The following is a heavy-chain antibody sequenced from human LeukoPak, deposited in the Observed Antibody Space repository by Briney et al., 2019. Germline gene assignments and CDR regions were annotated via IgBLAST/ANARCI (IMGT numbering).Heavy chain of an antibody. Sequence: GGSLRLSCAASGFTFSTYGMHWVRQAPGKGLEWVAFIRYDGSNKYYADSVKGRFTISRDNSKNTLYLQMNSLRAEDTAVYYCAKDSNSYGLQHNFDYWGQGTLVTVSS. D-gene: IGHD5-18*01. V-gene: IGHV3-30*02. J-gene: IGHJ4*02. CDR2: IRYDGSNK. CDR1: GFTFSTYG. CDR3: AKDSNSYGLQHNFDY.